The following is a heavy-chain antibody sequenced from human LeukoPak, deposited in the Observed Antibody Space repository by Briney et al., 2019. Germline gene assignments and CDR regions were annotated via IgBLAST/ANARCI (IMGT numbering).Heavy chain of an antibody. D-gene: IGHD2-2*01. CDR1: GGSVSSGSDL. Sequence: KPSETLSLTCTVSGGSVSSGSDLWSWIRQPPGKGLEWIGYIYNSGNTNYNPSLNSRVTISVDTSKNQFSLNLSSVTAADTAVYYCARDFFRRHCTSTSCQTLDVWGKGTTVTVSS. V-gene: IGHV4-61*01. CDR2: IYNSGNT. CDR3: ARDFFRRHCTSTSCQTLDV. J-gene: IGHJ6*04.